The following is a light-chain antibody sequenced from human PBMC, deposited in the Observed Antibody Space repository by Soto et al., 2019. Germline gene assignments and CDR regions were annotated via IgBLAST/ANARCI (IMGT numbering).Light chain of an antibody. CDR3: QQRSNWPPT. CDR1: QSVSSY. CDR2: DAS. J-gene: IGKJ5*01. Sequence: EILLTQSPATLSLSPGERATLSCSAIQSVSSYLAWYQQKPGQAPRLLIYDASTRATGIPARFSGSGSGTDFTLTISSLEPEDFAVYYCQQRSNWPPTFGQGTRLEI. V-gene: IGKV3-11*01.